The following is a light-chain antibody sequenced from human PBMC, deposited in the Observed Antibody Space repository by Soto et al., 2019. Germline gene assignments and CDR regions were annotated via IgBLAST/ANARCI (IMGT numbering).Light chain of an antibody. Sequence: IQITLSPSTHAGHLGARVHMTFRASQTISSWLAWYQQKPGKAPKLLIYKASTLKSGVPSRFSGSGSGTEFTLTISSLQPDDFATYYCQHYNSYSEACGQGTKV. V-gene: IGKV1-5*03. CDR1: QTISSW. CDR2: KAS. CDR3: QHYNSYSEA. J-gene: IGKJ1*01.